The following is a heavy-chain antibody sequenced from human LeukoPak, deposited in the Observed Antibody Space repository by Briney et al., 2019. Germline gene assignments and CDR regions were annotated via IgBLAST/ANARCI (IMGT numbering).Heavy chain of an antibody. V-gene: IGHV3-48*04. CDR3: ARDRPKDAFDI. J-gene: IGHJ3*02. CDR1: GLTFSGSW. CDR2: ISSSGSTI. Sequence: GGSLRLSCAASGLTFSGSWMNWVRQAPGKGLEWVSYISSSGSTIYYADSVKGRFTISRDNAKNSLYLQMNSLRAEDTAVYYCARDRPKDAFDIWGQGTMVTVSS.